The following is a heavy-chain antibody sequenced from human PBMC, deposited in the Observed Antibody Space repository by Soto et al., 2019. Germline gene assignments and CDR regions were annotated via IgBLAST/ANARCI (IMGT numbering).Heavy chain of an antibody. CDR3: AGEIMVTTTYWFDP. J-gene: IGHJ5*02. CDR2: IYYSGST. V-gene: IGHV4-39*01. D-gene: IGHD4-17*01. Sequence: SETLSLTCTVSGGSISSSSYYWGWIRQPPGKGLEWIGSIYYSGSTYYNPSLKSRVTISVDTSKNQFSLKLSSVTAADTAVYYCAGEIMVTTTYWFDPWGQGTLVTVSS. CDR1: GGSISSSSYY.